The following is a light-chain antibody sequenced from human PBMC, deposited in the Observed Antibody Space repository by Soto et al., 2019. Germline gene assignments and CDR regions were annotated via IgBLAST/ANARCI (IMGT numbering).Light chain of an antibody. CDR2: EVS. Sequence: QSALTQPPSASGSPGQSVTISCTGTSSDVGGYKYVSWFQQHPGKAPKLMICEVSKRPSGVPDRFSGSRSGNTASLTVSGLQAEDEADYYCCSYAGSNNYVFGTGTKLTGL. V-gene: IGLV2-8*01. CDR3: CSYAGSNNYV. CDR1: SSDVGGYKY. J-gene: IGLJ1*01.